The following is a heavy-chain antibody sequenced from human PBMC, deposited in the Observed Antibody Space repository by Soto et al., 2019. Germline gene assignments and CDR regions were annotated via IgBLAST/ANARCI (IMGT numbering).Heavy chain of an antibody. J-gene: IGHJ4*02. CDR2: IKQDGSEK. CDR3: AADYGSGSYSRDY. V-gene: IGHV3-7*01. Sequence: EVQLVESGGGLVQPGGSLRLSCAASGFTFSSYWMSWVRQAPGKGLEWVANIKQDGSEKYYVDSVKGRFTISRDNAKNSLYLQMNSLRDEYTAVYYCAADYGSGSYSRDYWGQATLVTVSS. D-gene: IGHD3-10*01. CDR1: GFTFSSYW.